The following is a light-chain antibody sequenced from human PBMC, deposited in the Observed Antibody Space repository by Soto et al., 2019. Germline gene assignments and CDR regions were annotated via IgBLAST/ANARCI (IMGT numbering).Light chain of an antibody. CDR3: QRFNSYPLT. J-gene: IGKJ5*01. CDR1: QSISSA. V-gene: IGKV1-13*02. CDR2: AAS. Sequence: AIQLTQSPSSLSASVGDRVTISCRASQSISSALTWYQQKPGKAPKLLIYAASGLESGVPSRFSGSGSGKVFTLTISSLQPEDFASYSCQRFNSYPLTFGQGTRLEIK.